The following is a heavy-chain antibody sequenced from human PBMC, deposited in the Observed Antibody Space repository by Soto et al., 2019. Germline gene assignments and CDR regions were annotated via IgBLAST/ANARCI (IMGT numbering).Heavy chain of an antibody. J-gene: IGHJ4*02. D-gene: IGHD6-19*01. Sequence: EVQLVESGGGLIQPGGSLRLSCAASAFTVSRTYMTWVRQAPGKGLECVSVIYSDGSTHYVDSVKGRFTISRDNSKNTLFLQMNSLRAEDTAVYYCAGGIAMPGSIDCWGQGTLVSVSS. CDR2: IYSDGST. V-gene: IGHV3-53*01. CDR1: AFTVSRTY. CDR3: AGGIAMPGSIDC.